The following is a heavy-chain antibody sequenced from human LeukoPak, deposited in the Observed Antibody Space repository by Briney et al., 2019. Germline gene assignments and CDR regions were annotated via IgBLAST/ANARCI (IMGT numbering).Heavy chain of an antibody. Sequence: HPGGSLRLSCEASGFIFSRDSMNWVRQAPGKGLEWISYISHDSGVRYYADSVRGRFTISRDNAKNSLHLQMHSLRAEDTAVYYCVRDNPRCCGVVPANIDDYWGQGTLVTVSS. CDR3: VRDNPRCCGVVPANIDDY. J-gene: IGHJ4*02. CDR1: GFIFSRDS. D-gene: IGHD2-15*01. V-gene: IGHV3-48*01. CDR2: ISHDSGVR.